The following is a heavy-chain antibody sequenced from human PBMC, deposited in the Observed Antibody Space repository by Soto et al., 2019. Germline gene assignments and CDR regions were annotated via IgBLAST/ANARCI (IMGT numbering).Heavy chain of an antibody. CDR2: ISGSGGST. CDR1: GFTFSSYA. Sequence: GGSLRLSCAASGFTFSSYAMSWVRQAPGKGLEWVSAISGSGGSTYYADSVKGRFTISRDNSKNTLYLQMNSLRAEDTAVYYCAKDQVYGDYTTGLNPADYWGQGTLVTVSS. D-gene: IGHD4-17*01. CDR3: AKDQVYGDYTTGLNPADY. J-gene: IGHJ4*02. V-gene: IGHV3-23*01.